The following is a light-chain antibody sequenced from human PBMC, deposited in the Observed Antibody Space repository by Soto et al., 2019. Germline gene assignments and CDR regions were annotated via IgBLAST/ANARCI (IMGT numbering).Light chain of an antibody. Sequence: QSALTQPHSVSGSPGQSVTISCTGTSSDVGSRNFVSWYQQHPGKAPKFLIYDVSRRPSGVPDRFSGSKSGNTASLTISGLQPEDEADYYCCSHAVPYTAVLFGGGTKLTVL. CDR2: DVS. J-gene: IGLJ2*01. CDR3: CSHAVPYTAVL. V-gene: IGLV2-11*01. CDR1: SSDVGSRNF.